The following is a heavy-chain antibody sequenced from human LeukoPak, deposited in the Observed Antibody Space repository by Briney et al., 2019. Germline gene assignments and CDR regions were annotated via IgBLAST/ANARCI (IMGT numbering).Heavy chain of an antibody. Sequence: SETLSLTCTVSGGSISSGDYYWSWIRQPPGKGLEWIGYIYYSGSTYYNPSLKSRVTISVDTSKNQFSLKLSSVTAADTAVYYCGRTGDYYYYGMDVWGQGTTVTVSS. CDR2: IYYSGST. CDR3: GRTGDYYYYGMDV. V-gene: IGHV4-30-4*01. CDR1: GGSISSGDYY. J-gene: IGHJ6*02.